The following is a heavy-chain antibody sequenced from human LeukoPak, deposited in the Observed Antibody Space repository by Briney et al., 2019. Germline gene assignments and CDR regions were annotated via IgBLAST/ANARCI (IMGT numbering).Heavy chain of an antibody. V-gene: IGHV3-7*01. D-gene: IGHD2-2*01. CDR3: ARGGQVVVPAAISV. J-gene: IGHJ6*04. Sequence: GGSLRLSCAASGFTFSSYWMSWVRQAPGKGLEWVAIIKQDGSEKYYVDSVKGRFTISRDNAKNSLYLQMNSLRAEDTAVYYCARGGQVVVPAAISVWGKGTTVTVSS. CDR1: GFTFSSYW. CDR2: IKQDGSEK.